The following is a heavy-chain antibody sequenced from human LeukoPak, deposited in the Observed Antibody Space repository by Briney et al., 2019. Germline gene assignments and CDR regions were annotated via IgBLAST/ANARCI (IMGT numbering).Heavy chain of an antibody. Sequence: GGSLRLSCAASGFTFGSYSMNWVRQAPGKGLEWVSYISSSSSTIYYADSVKGRFTIFRDNSKNTLYLQMNSLRAEDTAVYYCATRERYCSSTSCYEWFDPWGQGTLVTVSS. CDR2: ISSSSSTI. D-gene: IGHD2-2*01. J-gene: IGHJ5*02. CDR3: ATRERYCSSTSCYEWFDP. V-gene: IGHV3-48*01. CDR1: GFTFGSYS.